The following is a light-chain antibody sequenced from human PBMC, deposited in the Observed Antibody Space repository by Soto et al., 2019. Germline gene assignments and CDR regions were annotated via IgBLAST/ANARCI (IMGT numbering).Light chain of an antibody. J-gene: IGKJ1*01. CDR2: GAL. CDR1: QSVTNSY. V-gene: IGKV3-20*01. Sequence: ETVLTQSPGTLSLSPGERATLSCRASQSVTNSYLAWFQQKPGQAPRLLIFGALSRATGIPDRFSGSGSGTDFTLTISRREPEDVAVYYCQQYATSPWTFGQGTKVEVK. CDR3: QQYATSPWT.